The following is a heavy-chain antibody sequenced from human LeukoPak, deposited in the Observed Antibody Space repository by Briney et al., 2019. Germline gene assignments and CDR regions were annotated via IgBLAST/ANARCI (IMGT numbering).Heavy chain of an antibody. CDR1: GYTFADYY. CDR3: ARESSSWRGYYYYYMDV. V-gene: IGHV1-8*03. D-gene: IGHD6-13*01. CDR2: MNPNSGNT. J-gene: IGHJ6*03. Sequence: ASVKVSCKASGYTFADYYIHWVRQAPGQGLEWMGWMNPNSGNTGYAQKFQGRVTITRNTSISTAYMELSSLRSEDTAVYYCARESSSWRGYYYYYMDVWGKGTTVTVSS.